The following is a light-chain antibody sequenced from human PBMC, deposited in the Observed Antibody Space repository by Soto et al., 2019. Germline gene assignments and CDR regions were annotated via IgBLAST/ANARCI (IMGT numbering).Light chain of an antibody. CDR1: QSVSSSY. J-gene: IGKJ2*01. CDR3: QQYGSSPPYT. V-gene: IGKV3-20*01. CDR2: GAS. Sequence: EIVLTQSPGTLSLSPGERATLSCRASQSVSSSYLAWYQQKPGQAPRLLIYGASSRATGIPDRFSGSGSGTDFTLTISGLQPGDFAVYYWQQYGSSPPYTFGQGTKLEIK.